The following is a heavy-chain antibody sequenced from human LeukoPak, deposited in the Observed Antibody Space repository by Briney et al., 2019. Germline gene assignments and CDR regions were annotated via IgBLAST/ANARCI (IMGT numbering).Heavy chain of an antibody. CDR1: GLTFSSYW. Sequence: PGGSLRLSCAASGLTFSSYWMHWVRQAPGKGLVWVSRINSDGSSTSYADSVKGRFTISRDNAKNTLYLQMNSLRAEDTAVYYCARKTRSGSYFDHWGQGTLVTVSS. D-gene: IGHD3-10*01. CDR3: ARKTRSGSYFDH. V-gene: IGHV3-74*01. CDR2: INSDGSST. J-gene: IGHJ4*02.